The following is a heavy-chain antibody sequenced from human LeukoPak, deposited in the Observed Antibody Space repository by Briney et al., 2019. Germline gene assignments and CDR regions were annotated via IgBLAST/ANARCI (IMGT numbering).Heavy chain of an antibody. CDR3: AKDTPGYDFWSPSFCMDV. V-gene: IGHV3-30-3*01. J-gene: IGHJ6*03. CDR1: GFTFSSYA. D-gene: IGHD3-3*01. Sequence: GGSLRLSCAASGFTFSSYAMHWVRQAPGKGLEWVAVISYDGSNKYYADSVKGRFTISRDNSKNTLYLQMNSLRAEDTAVYYCAKDTPGYDFWSPSFCMDVWGKGTTVTVTS. CDR2: ISYDGSNK.